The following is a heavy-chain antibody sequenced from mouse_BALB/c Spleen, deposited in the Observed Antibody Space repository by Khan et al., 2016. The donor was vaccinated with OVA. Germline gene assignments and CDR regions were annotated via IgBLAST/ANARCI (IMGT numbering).Heavy chain of an antibody. CDR3: ARLEDI. Sequence: QVQLKESGPGLVAPSQSLSITCTVSGFSLTSYGVHWVRQPPGKGLEWLGVIWAGGSSNYNSALMSRLSISKDNSKSQVSLKMNSLQSDDTALYYCARLEDIWGQGTTLTVSS. D-gene: IGHD1-3*01. CDR1: GFSLTSYG. J-gene: IGHJ2*01. CDR2: IWAGGSS. V-gene: IGHV2-9*02.